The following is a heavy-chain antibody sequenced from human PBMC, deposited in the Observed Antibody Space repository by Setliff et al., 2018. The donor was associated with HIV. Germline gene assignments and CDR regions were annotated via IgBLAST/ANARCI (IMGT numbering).Heavy chain of an antibody. V-gene: IGHV4-4*09. Sequence: SETLSLTCAVYGGSFSGYDWSWIRQPPGKGLEWIGCIYTSGNTNYDPSLKSRVTISVDTSKNQFSLKLASVTAADTAVYYCAKGYNWNNAYYGLDVWGQGTTVTVSS. J-gene: IGHJ6*02. CDR3: AKGYNWNNAYYGLDV. CDR1: GGSFSGYD. D-gene: IGHD1-1*01. CDR2: IYTSGNT.